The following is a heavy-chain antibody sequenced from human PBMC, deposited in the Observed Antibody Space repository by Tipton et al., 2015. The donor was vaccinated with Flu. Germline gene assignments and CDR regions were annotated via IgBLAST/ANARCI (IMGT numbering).Heavy chain of an antibody. CDR3: ARGKGLRFLEWLSPTHYYYYGMDV. Sequence: QLVQSGAEVKKPGASVKVSCKASGYTFTSYGISWVRQAPGQGLEWMGWISAYNGNTNYAQKLQGRVTMTTDTSTSTAYMGLRSLGSDAPAVYYCARGKGLRFLEWLSPTHYYYYGMDVWGQGTTVTVSS. V-gene: IGHV1-18*01. D-gene: IGHD3-3*01. CDR2: ISAYNGNT. J-gene: IGHJ6*02. CDR1: GYTFTSYG.